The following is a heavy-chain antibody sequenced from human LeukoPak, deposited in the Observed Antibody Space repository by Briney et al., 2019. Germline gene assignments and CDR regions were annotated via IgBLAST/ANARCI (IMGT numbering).Heavy chain of an antibody. J-gene: IGHJ4*02. Sequence: PGGSLRLSCAASGFTFSSYGMHWVRQAPGKGLEWVAFIRYDGSNKYYADSVKGRFTISRDNSKNTLYLQMNSLRAEDTAVYCCAKDGKQWLVQEVGYFDYWGQGTLVTVSS. D-gene: IGHD6-19*01. V-gene: IGHV3-30*02. CDR2: IRYDGSNK. CDR1: GFTFSSYG. CDR3: AKDGKQWLVQEVGYFDY.